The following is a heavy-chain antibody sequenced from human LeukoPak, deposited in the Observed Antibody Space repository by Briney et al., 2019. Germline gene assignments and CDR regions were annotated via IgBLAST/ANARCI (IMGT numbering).Heavy chain of an antibody. D-gene: IGHD4-17*01. CDR3: VATTYSDYDGFDY. CDR1: GYTFTAYY. Sequence: GASVKVSCKASGYTFTAYYMHWVRQAPGQGLEWMGWINPNTGDTNYAQIFQGRVVMTRDTSISTAYMELSRLKSDDTAMYYCVATTYSDYDGFDYWGQGTLVTVSS. CDR2: INPNTGDT. V-gene: IGHV1-2*02. J-gene: IGHJ4*02.